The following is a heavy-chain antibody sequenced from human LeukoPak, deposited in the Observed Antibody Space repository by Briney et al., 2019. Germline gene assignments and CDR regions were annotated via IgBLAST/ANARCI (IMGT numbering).Heavy chain of an antibody. CDR3: ARARAGAMDAFDY. Sequence: PSETLSLTCTVSGGSFSSSTYYWGWIRHPPGKGLEWIGSIYYSGSTYYNPSLKSRVTISVDTSKNQFSLRLSSVTAADTAVYYCARARAGAMDAFDYWGQGTLVTVSS. CDR1: GGSFSSSTYY. V-gene: IGHV4-39*01. D-gene: IGHD6-13*01. CDR2: IYYSGST. J-gene: IGHJ4*02.